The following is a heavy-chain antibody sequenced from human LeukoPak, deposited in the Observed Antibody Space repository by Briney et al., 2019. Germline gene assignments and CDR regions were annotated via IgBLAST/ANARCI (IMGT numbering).Heavy chain of an antibody. CDR2: INPSGGST. V-gene: IGHV1-46*01. CDR3: ARSLGITMVRGVIPLGD. D-gene: IGHD3-10*01. CDR1: GYTFTSYY. Sequence: ASVKVSCKASGYTFTSYYMHSVRQAPGQGLEWMGIINPSGGSTSYAQKFQGRVTMTRDTSTSTVYMELSSLRSEDTAVYYCARSLGITMVRGVIPLGDWGQGTLVTVSS. J-gene: IGHJ4*02.